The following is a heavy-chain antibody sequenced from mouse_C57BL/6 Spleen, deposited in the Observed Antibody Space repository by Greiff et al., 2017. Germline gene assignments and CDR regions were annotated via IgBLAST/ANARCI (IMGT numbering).Heavy chain of an antibody. J-gene: IGHJ1*03. D-gene: IGHD2-1*01. CDR3: ARNGNYGGYFDV. CDR1: GYAFSSYW. Sequence: QVQLQQSGAELVKPGASVKISCKASGYAFSSYWMNWVKQRPGKGLEWIGQIYPGDGDTNYNGKFKGKATLTAVKSSSTAYMQLSSLTSEDSAVYVCARNGNYGGYFDVWGTGTTVTVSS. CDR2: IYPGDGDT. V-gene: IGHV1-80*01.